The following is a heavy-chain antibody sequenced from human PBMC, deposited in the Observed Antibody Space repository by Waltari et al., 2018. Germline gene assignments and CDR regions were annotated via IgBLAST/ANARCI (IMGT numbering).Heavy chain of an antibody. D-gene: IGHD4-17*01. Sequence: QVQLVESGGGVVQPGGSLRLSCAASGFIFSSHGMHWVRQIPGKGRGGVAFIAFDGNKIFDADSVRGRFTISRDNSQNILYLHMNSLRPEDTAVYYCAKDGDYSLTEYDAFDVWGQGTVVTVSS. J-gene: IGHJ3*01. CDR1: GFIFSSHG. CDR2: IAFDGNKI. CDR3: AKDGDYSLTEYDAFDV. V-gene: IGHV3-30*02.